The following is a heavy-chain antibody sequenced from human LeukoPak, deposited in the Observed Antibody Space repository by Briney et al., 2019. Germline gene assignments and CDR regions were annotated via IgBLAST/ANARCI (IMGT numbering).Heavy chain of an antibody. D-gene: IGHD3-22*01. CDR1: GFTFSSYS. Sequence: GGSLRLSCAASGFTFSSYSMNWARQAPGKGLEWVSSISSSSSYIYYADSVKGRFTISRDNAKNSLYLQMNSLRAEDTAVYYCARDMGYYDSSGSFDYWGQGTLVTVSS. V-gene: IGHV3-21*01. J-gene: IGHJ4*02. CDR2: ISSSSSYI. CDR3: ARDMGYYDSSGSFDY.